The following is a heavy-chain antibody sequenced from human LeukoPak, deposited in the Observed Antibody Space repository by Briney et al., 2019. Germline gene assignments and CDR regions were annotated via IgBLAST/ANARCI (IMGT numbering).Heavy chain of an antibody. J-gene: IGHJ4*02. V-gene: IGHV3-23*05. CDR3: AKGGAVVAAPFDS. D-gene: IGHD2-15*01. CDR2: ITSTGSST. Sequence: GGSLRLSCAASGFTFSNFAMSWVRQAPGKGLEWVSTITSTGSSTDYADSVKGRFTISRDNSKNTLYLQMNSLRAEDTAVYYCAKGGAVVAAPFDSWGQGTLVTVSS. CDR1: GFTFSNFA.